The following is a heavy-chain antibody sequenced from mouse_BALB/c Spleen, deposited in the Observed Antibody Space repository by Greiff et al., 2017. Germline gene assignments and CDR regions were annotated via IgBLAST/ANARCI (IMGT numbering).Heavy chain of an antibody. CDR1: GYTFTDYN. CDR3: ARRDYDYDEAVLAWFAY. CDR2: INPNNGGT. J-gene: IGHJ3*01. V-gene: IGHV1-18*01. D-gene: IGHD2-4*01. Sequence: EVQLQQSGPELVKPGASVKIPCKASGYTFTDYNMDWVKQSHGKSLEWIGDINPNNGGTIYNQKFKGKATLTVDKSSSTAYMELRSLTSEDTAVYYCARRDYDYDEAVLAWFAYWGQGTLVTVSA.